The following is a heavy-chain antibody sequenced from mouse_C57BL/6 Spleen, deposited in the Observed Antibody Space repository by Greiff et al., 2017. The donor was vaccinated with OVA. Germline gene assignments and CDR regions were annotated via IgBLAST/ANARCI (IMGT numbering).Heavy chain of an antibody. CDR3: ARNYCGSRGYAMDY. CDR2: INPNNGGT. CDR1: GYTFTDYN. V-gene: IGHV1-22*01. J-gene: IGHJ4*01. D-gene: IGHD1-1*01. Sequence: VQLQQSGPELVKPGASVKMSCKASGYTFTDYNMHWVKQSHGKSLEWIGYINPNNGGTSYNQKFKGKATLTVNKSSSTAYMELRSLTSEDSAVYYCARNYCGSRGYAMDYWGQGTSVTVSS.